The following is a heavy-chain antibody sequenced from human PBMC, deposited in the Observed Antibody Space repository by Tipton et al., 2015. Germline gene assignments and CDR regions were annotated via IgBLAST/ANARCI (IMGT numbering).Heavy chain of an antibody. D-gene: IGHD5-24*01. J-gene: IGHJ6*02. V-gene: IGHV4-59*01. CDR2: IHSTGST. CDR1: GDSISNYY. CDR3: ARDLEHGMDV. Sequence: TLSLTCTVSGDSISNYYWSWIRQPPGKGLEWIGYIHSTGSTDYNPSLKSRVTISVDTSKNQFSLTLNSVAAADTAVYYCARDLEHGMDVWGHGTTVTVSS.